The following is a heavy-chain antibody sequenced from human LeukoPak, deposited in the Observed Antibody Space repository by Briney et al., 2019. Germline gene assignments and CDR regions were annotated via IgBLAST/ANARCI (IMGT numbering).Heavy chain of an antibody. V-gene: IGHV4-4*07. CDR3: ARGDTYYHDTSACFIFDY. Sequence: SETLSLTCTVSGGSISSYYWTWIRQPAGKGLEWIGRIYASGSTDYNPSLKSRVTMSVETSKNQFSLKLTSVTAADTAVYYCARGDTYYHDTSACFIFDYWGRGTLVTVSS. D-gene: IGHD3-22*01. CDR2: IYASGST. CDR1: GGSISSYY. J-gene: IGHJ4*01.